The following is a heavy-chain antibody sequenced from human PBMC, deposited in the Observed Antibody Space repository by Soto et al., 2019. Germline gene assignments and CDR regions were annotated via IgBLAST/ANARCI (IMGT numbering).Heavy chain of an antibody. CDR1: GGSISSGGYY. CDR3: ARSVDP. J-gene: IGHJ5*02. V-gene: IGHV4-31*03. CDR2: IYYSGST. Sequence: QVQLQESGPGLVKPSQTLSLTCTVSGGSISSGGYYWSWIRQHPGKGLEWIGYIYYSGSTYYNPSPXSXXTISVGTSKHQFSLKLSSVTAAATAVHSCARSVDPWGQGTLVTVSS.